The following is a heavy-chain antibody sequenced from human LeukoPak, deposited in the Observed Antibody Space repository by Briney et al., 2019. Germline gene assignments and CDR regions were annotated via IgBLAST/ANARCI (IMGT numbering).Heavy chain of an antibody. D-gene: IGHD3-22*01. CDR3: AKLHYYDSSGYSL. Sequence: GGSLRLSCAASGFTFSIYATSWARHAPGRGLEWVSAISGSGGSTYYAHSVKGRLTISRDNSKNTLYMQINSQRGKDPAIYFCAKLHYYDSSGYSLWRRGTLVTVSS. CDR1: GFTFSIYA. CDR2: ISGSGGST. J-gene: IGHJ4*02. V-gene: IGHV3-23*01.